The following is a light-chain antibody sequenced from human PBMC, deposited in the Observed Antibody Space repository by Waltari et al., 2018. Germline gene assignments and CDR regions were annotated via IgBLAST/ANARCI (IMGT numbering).Light chain of an antibody. V-gene: IGLV7-46*01. CDR1: TGAVTSGHY. Sequence: QAVVTQEPSLTVSPGGTVTLTCGSSTGAVTSGHYPYWLQQKPGHSPRTLIYDSYIKQSGIPARFSASLVGGKAVLTLSGAQAEDEAKYYCWLAYTGGIVVFGGGTELAVL. CDR3: WLAYTGGIVV. J-gene: IGLJ2*01. CDR2: DSY.